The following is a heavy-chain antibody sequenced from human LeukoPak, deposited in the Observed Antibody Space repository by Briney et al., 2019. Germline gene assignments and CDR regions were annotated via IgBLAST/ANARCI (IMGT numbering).Heavy chain of an antibody. Sequence: ASVKVSCKASGYTFTSYDINWVRQATGQGLEWMGWMNPNSGNTGYAQKFQGRVTMTRNTSISTAYMELSSPRSEDTAVYYCARDEEYYGSGSRKLFDPWGQGTLVTVSS. CDR3: ARDEEYYGSGSRKLFDP. CDR2: MNPNSGNT. J-gene: IGHJ5*02. V-gene: IGHV1-8*01. CDR1: GYTFTSYD. D-gene: IGHD3-10*01.